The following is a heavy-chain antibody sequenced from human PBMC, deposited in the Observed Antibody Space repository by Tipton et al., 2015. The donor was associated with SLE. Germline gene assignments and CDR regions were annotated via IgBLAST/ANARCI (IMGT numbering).Heavy chain of an antibody. Sequence: TLSLTCTVFGGSISSYYWSWIRQPAGKGLEWIGQIPSSGSTSYNPSLKSRVSISVDMSKNQFSLELTSVTVADTAVYYCARGDDILTDNWFNSWGQGTLVTVSS. CDR2: IPSSGST. CDR3: ARGDDILTDNWFNS. D-gene: IGHD3-9*01. V-gene: IGHV4-4*07. J-gene: IGHJ5*01. CDR1: GGSISSYY.